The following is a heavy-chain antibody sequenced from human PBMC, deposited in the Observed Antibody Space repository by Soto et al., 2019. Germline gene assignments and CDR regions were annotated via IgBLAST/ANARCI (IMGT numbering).Heavy chain of an antibody. CDR1: GFTFSDYY. D-gene: IGHD6-19*01. Sequence: GGSLRLSCAASGFTFSDYYMSWIRQAPGKGLEWVSYISSSSSYTNYADSVKGRFTISRDNAKNSLYLQMNSLRAEDTAVYYCARSYSSGWSVGYFQHWGQGTLVTVSS. CDR3: ARSYSSGWSVGYFQH. V-gene: IGHV3-11*03. J-gene: IGHJ1*01. CDR2: ISSSSSYT.